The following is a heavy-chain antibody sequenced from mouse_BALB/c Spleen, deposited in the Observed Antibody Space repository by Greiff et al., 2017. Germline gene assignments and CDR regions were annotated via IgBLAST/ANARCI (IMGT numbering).Heavy chain of an antibody. V-gene: IGHV5-6-5*01. CDR1: GFTFSSYA. D-gene: IGHD1-1*01. Sequence: EVKLVESGGGLVKPGGSLKLSCAASGFTFSSYAMSWVRQTPEKRLEWVASISSGGSTYYPDRVKGRFTISRDNARNILYLQMSSLRSEDTAMYYCARGGYYYGSGDAMDYWGQGTSVTVSS. J-gene: IGHJ4*01. CDR2: ISSGGST. CDR3: ARGGYYYGSGDAMDY.